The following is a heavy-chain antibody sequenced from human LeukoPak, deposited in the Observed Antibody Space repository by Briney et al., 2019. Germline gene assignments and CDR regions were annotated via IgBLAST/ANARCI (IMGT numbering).Heavy chain of an antibody. CDR2: ILVGSGNT. CDR3: ASDPPYTSSSAW. CDR1: GFTFTSTA. Sequence: SVKVSCKASGFTFTSTAVQWARQARGQRLEWIGWILVGSGNTNYAQMFQERVTLTWDVSTSTAYMVLSSLRSEDTAIYYCASDPPYTSSSAWWGQGTLVTVSS. J-gene: IGHJ4*02. D-gene: IGHD2-2*01. V-gene: IGHV1-58*01.